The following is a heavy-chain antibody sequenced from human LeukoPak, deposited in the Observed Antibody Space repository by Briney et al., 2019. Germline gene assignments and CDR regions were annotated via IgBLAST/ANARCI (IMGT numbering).Heavy chain of an antibody. Sequence: KASETLSLTCKVSGGSISSYYWSWIRQPPGKGLEWIGYIYYSGSTNYNPSLKSRVTISVDTSKNQFSLKLSSVTAADTAVYYCASGGDILTGYYNAIDYWGQGTLVTVSS. CDR2: IYYSGST. CDR3: ASGGDILTGYYNAIDY. J-gene: IGHJ4*02. CDR1: GGSISSYY. V-gene: IGHV4-59*08. D-gene: IGHD3-9*01.